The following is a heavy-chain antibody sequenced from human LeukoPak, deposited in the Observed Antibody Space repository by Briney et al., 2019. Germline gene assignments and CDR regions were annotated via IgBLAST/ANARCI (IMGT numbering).Heavy chain of an antibody. Sequence: GGSLRLSCAASGFTFSSYGMHWVRQAPGKGLEWVSFIRYDGGNKYYADSVKGRFTISRDNSENTLYLQMNSLRAEDTAVYYCVKDYDFWSGYYSPTRGYFDYWGQGTLVTVSS. J-gene: IGHJ4*02. CDR3: VKDYDFWSGYYSPTRGYFDY. CDR2: IRYDGGNK. D-gene: IGHD3-3*01. V-gene: IGHV3-30*02. CDR1: GFTFSSYG.